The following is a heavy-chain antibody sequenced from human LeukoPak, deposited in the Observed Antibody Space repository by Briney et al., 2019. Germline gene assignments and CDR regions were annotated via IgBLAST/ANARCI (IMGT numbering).Heavy chain of an antibody. J-gene: IGHJ4*02. V-gene: IGHV3-74*01. D-gene: IGHD3-10*01. CDR1: GFTFRSYW. Sequence: GGSLRLSCAASGFTFRSYWMLWVRQAPGKGLAWISRINSDGSSLSYADSVKGRFTISRDNAKNTLYLQMNSLRAEDTAVYYCNYGSGSYPRYWGQGTLVTVSS. CDR3: NYGSGSYPRY. CDR2: INSDGSSL.